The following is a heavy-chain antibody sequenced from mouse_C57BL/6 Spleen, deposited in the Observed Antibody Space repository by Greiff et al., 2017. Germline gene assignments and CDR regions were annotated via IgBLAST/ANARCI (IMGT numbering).Heavy chain of an antibody. Sequence: QVQLQQPGAELVKPGASVKLSCKASGYTFTSYWMHWVKQRPGQGLEWIGMIHPNSGSTNYNEKFKSKATLTVDKSSSTAYMQLSSLTSEDSAVYYCARADGSSYNFAYWGQGTLFTVSA. J-gene: IGHJ3*01. V-gene: IGHV1-64*01. D-gene: IGHD1-1*01. CDR2: IHPNSGST. CDR1: GYTFTSYW. CDR3: ARADGSSYNFAY.